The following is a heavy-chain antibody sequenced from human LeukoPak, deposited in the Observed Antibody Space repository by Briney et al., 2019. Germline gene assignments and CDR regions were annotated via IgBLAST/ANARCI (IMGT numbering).Heavy chain of an antibody. CDR2: ISSGSSSI. CDR1: GFTFSSYS. D-gene: IGHD4-23*01. V-gene: IGHV3-21*01. J-gene: IGHJ4*02. Sequence: GGSLRLSCAASGFTFSSYSMNWVRQAPGKGLEWVSSISSGSSSIYYADSMKGRFTISRDNAKNSLYLQMNSLRAEDTAVYYCAGGLGNSESGLFEYWGQGTLVTVSS. CDR3: AGGLGNSESGLFEY.